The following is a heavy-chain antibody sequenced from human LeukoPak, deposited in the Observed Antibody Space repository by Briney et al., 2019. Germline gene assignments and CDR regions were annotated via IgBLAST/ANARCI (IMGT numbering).Heavy chain of an antibody. CDR3: ARGPGLQH. CDR1: GGSISSSSHY. CDR2: IHNGGST. J-gene: IGHJ1*01. Sequence: SETLSLTCTVSGGSISSSSHYWGWIRQPPGNRLEWIGNIHNGGSTYYDPSLESQVTMSVDTSKNQVSLRLTSVTAADTAVYYCARGPGLQHWGQGTLVTVSS. V-gene: IGHV4-39*01.